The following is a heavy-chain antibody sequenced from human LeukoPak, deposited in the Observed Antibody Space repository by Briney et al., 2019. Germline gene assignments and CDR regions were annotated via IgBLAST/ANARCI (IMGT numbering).Heavy chain of an antibody. D-gene: IGHD2-2*01. Sequence: GGSLRLSCAASGFTFSDYAMNWVRQAPGKGLEWVSAISGSGGSTYDADSVKGRFTISRDNSKNTLYLQMNSLRAEDTAVYYCANGLQGYCSSTSCSNFDYWGQGTLVTVSS. J-gene: IGHJ4*02. CDR3: ANGLQGYCSSTSCSNFDY. CDR1: GFTFSDYA. CDR2: ISGSGGST. V-gene: IGHV3-23*01.